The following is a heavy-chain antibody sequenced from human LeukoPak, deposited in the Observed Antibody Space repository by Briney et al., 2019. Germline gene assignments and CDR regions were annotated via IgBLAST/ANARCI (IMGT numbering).Heavy chain of an antibody. CDR1: GGSISSYY. V-gene: IGHV4-59*12. CDR3: ARRRYHYYYMDV. D-gene: IGHD3-9*01. Sequence: PSETLSLTCTVSGGSISSYYWSWIRQPPGKGLEWIGYIYYSGSTNYNPSLKSRVTTSVDTSKNQFSLKLNSVTAADTAVYYCARRRYHYYYMDVWGKGTTVTISS. CDR2: IYYSGST. J-gene: IGHJ6*03.